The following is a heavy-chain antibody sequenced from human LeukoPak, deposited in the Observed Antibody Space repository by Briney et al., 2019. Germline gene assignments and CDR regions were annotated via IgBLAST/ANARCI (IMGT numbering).Heavy chain of an antibody. CDR1: GGSISSYY. J-gene: IGHJ5*02. CDR2: IYYSGST. D-gene: IGHD3-22*01. Sequence: SETLSLTCTVSGGSISSYYWSWIRQPPGKGLEWIGYIYYSGSTYYNPSLKSRVTISVDTSKNQFSLKLSSVTAADTAVYYCARHQANYYDSSGYLFDPWGQGTLVTVSS. V-gene: IGHV4-59*04. CDR3: ARHQANYYDSSGYLFDP.